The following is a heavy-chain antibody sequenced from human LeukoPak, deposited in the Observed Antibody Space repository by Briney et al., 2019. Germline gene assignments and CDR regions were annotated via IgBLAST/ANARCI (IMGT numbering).Heavy chain of an antibody. CDR2: ISSSSSYI. V-gene: IGHV3-21*01. CDR3: ARVAWGNDAFDI. J-gene: IGHJ3*02. D-gene: IGHD1-26*01. CDR1: GFTFSSYS. Sequence: PGGSLRFSCAASGFTFSSYSMNWVRQAPGKGLEWVSSISSSSSYIYYADSVKGRFTISRDNAKNSLYLQMNSLRAEDTAVYYCARVAWGNDAFDIWGQGTMVTVSS.